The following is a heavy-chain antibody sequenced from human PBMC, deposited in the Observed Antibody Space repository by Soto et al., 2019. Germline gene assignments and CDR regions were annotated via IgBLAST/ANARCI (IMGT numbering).Heavy chain of an antibody. D-gene: IGHD3-9*01. CDR3: ARDFYDILTGFNDAFDI. J-gene: IGHJ3*02. Sequence: EVQLVESGGGLVQPGGSLRLSCAASGFTFSSYWMSWVRQAPGKGLEWVANIKQDGSEKYYMDSVKGRFTISRDNAKNSLYLQRISLRAADTAVYYCARDFYDILTGFNDAFDIWGQGTMVTVSS. CDR1: GFTFSSYW. V-gene: IGHV3-7*05. CDR2: IKQDGSEK.